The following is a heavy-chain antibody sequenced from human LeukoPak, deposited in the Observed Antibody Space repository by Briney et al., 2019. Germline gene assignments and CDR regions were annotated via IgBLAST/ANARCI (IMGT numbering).Heavy chain of an antibody. D-gene: IGHD3-10*01. CDR3: AKNPYGSGSYSSDFDY. J-gene: IGHJ4*02. Sequence: PGGSLRLSCAASGFMFSKSWMHWVRQVPGKGLVWVARIYNDGSTTNYADSVKGRFTISRDNSKNTLYLQMNSLRAEDTAVYYCAKNPYGSGSYSSDFDYWGQGTLVTVSS. CDR1: GFMFSKSW. V-gene: IGHV3-74*01. CDR2: IYNDGSTT.